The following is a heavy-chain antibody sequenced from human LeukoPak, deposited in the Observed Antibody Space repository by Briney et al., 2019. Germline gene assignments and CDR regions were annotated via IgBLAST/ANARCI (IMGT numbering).Heavy chain of an antibody. D-gene: IGHD3-16*02. CDR2: IYYSGST. CDR1: GGSISSYY. CDR3: AREVHMIKFGGVIDRWDAFDI. V-gene: IGHV4-59*01. Sequence: SETLSLTCTVSGGSISSYYWSWIRQPPGKGLEWIGYIYYSGSTNYNPSLKSRVTISVDTSKNQFSLKLSSVTAADTAVYYCAREVHMIKFGGVIDRWDAFDIWGQGTMVTVSS. J-gene: IGHJ3*02.